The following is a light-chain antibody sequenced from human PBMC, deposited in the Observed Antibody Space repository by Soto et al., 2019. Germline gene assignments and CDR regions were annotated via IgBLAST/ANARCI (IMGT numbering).Light chain of an antibody. CDR2: GAS. CDR1: QSVSSSY. Sequence: EIVLTQSPGTLSLSPGERATLSCRASQSVSSSYLAWYQQKPGQAPRLLIYGASSRATGIPDRFSGSGSGTDFTLTIRRLEPEDFAVYYCQHYGSSALFGPGTKVDIK. CDR3: QHYGSSAL. J-gene: IGKJ3*01. V-gene: IGKV3-20*01.